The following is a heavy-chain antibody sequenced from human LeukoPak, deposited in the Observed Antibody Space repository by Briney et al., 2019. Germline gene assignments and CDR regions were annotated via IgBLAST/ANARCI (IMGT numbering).Heavy chain of an antibody. CDR1: GYTFTSFA. Sequence: ASVKVSCKASGYTFTSFAIHWVRQATGQGLEWMGWMNPNSGNTGYAQKFQGRVTMTRNTSISTAYMELSSLRSEDTAVYYCARADSSGWIDYWGQGTLVTVSS. CDR2: MNPNSGNT. CDR3: ARADSSGWIDY. V-gene: IGHV1-8*01. D-gene: IGHD6-19*01. J-gene: IGHJ4*02.